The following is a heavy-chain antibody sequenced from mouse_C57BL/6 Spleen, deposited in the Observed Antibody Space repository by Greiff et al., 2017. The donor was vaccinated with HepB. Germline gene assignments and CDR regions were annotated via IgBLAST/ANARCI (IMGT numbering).Heavy chain of an antibody. CDR1: GYTFTDYE. CDR3: TTLTDYYAMDY. CDR2: IDPETGGT. J-gene: IGHJ4*01. V-gene: IGHV1-15*01. Sequence: QVQLQQSGAELVRPVASVTLSCKASGYTFTDYEMHWVKQTPVHGLEWIGAIDPETGGTAYNQKFKGKAILTADKSSSTAYMELRSLTSEDSAVYYCTTLTDYYAMDYWGQGTSVTVSS.